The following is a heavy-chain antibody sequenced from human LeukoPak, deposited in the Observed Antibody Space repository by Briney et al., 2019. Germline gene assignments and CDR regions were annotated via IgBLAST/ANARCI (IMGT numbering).Heavy chain of an antibody. CDR1: GVSVSRGSYY. CDR3: ARENYYGMEV. V-gene: IGHV4-61*01. J-gene: IGHJ6*02. Sequence: PSETLSLTCTVSGVSVSRGSYYWSWIRQPPGKGLEWIGYIYYSGNTNYNPSLKSRVTISVDTSKNQFSLKLNSVTAADTAVYYCARENYYGMEVWGQGTTVIVSS. CDR2: IYYSGNT.